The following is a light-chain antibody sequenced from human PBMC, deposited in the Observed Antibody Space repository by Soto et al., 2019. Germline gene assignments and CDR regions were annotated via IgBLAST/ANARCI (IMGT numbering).Light chain of an antibody. J-gene: IGKJ3*01. Sequence: EIVLTQSPGTLSLSPGERATLSCRASQSVSSSYLAWYQQKPGQAPRLLIYGASSRATGIPDRFSGSGSGTDLTLTISRLEPEDVAVYYCQQYGSSRFTFGPGTKVDIK. V-gene: IGKV3-20*01. CDR1: QSVSSSY. CDR2: GAS. CDR3: QQYGSSRFT.